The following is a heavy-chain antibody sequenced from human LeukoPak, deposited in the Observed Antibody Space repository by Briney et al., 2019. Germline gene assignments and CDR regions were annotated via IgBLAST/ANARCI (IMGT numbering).Heavy chain of an antibody. CDR1: GGSISSDSYY. D-gene: IGHD3-22*01. CDR3: ARRGYDSSGYYRNY. V-gene: IGHV4-39*01. CDR2: IYYSGST. Sequence: SETLSLTCTVSGGSISSDSYYWGWIRQPPGKGLEWIGSIYYSGSTYYNPSLKSRVTISVDTSKNQFSLKLSSVTAADTAVYYCARRGYDSSGYYRNYWGQGTLVTVSS. J-gene: IGHJ4*02.